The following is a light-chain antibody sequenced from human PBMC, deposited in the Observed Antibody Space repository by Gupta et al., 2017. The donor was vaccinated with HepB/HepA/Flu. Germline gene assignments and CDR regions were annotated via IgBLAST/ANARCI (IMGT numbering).Light chain of an antibody. V-gene: IGKV4-1*01. J-gene: IGKJ1*01. Sequence: DIVMTQSPDSLAVSLGERATIDCKSSQNLLYSSNNKNYLAWYQQKPGQPPRLLIYWASTRESGVPDRFRGSGSGTDFTLTISSLQAEDVAVYYCQQYYSSLWTFGRGTKVESK. CDR3: QQYYSSLWT. CDR2: WAS. CDR1: QNLLYSSNNKNY.